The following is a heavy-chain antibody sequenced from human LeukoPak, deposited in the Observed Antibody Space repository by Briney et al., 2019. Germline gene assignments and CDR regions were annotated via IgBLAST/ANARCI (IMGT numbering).Heavy chain of an antibody. CDR1: GYTFTSYG. V-gene: IGHV1-18*01. Sequence: ASVKVSCKASGYTFTSYGISWVRQAPGQGLEWLGWISTQSGNTNYAQKVQDRLTLTTDRSTNTAYMELRSLRGDDTAVYYCARGAYGDKWGQGTLVTVSS. CDR3: ARGAYGDK. CDR2: ISTQSGNT. J-gene: IGHJ4*02. D-gene: IGHD4-17*01.